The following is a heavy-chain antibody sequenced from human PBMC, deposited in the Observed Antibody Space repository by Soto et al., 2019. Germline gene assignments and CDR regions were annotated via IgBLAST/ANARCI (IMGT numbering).Heavy chain of an antibody. CDR3: ARDGGRHSGGIDY. V-gene: IGHV1-69*01. CDR1: GGTFSSYS. CDR2: SIPIFGTA. J-gene: IGHJ4*02. D-gene: IGHD1-26*01. Sequence: QVQLVQSGAEVKKPGSSVKVSCKASGGTFSSYSINRVRQAPGQGLEWMGESIPIFGTANYAQKFQGRVTITADESTSTAYMELSSLRSEDTAVYYCARDGGRHSGGIDYWGQGTLVTVSS.